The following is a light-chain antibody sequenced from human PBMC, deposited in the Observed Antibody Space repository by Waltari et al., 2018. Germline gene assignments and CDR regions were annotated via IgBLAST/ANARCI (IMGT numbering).Light chain of an antibody. CDR1: RPYTGPNNF. CDR2: DIQ. J-gene: IGLJ2*01. Sequence: QSALTPPRSVSGSPGQSVPTPRNGPRPYTGPNNFVSWYQYHPGKVPKLRIHDIQERPSGVPDRFSGSKSGNTASLTISGLQADDEADYYCCSYAGSYTLFGGGTKLTVL. V-gene: IGLV2-11*01. CDR3: CSYAGSYTL.